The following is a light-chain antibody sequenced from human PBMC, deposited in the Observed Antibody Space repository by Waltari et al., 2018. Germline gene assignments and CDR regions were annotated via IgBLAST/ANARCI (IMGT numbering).Light chain of an antibody. Sequence: SQSLQSSDGRGRRYWYEQKPGQSPQLLIHEVSNRFSGVTDRFSGSGSGTDFTLKISRVEAEDVGVYYCMQNIQLPTFGQGTKVEIE. CDR2: EVS. V-gene: IGKV2D-29*02. J-gene: IGKJ1*01. CDR1: QSLQSSDGRGR. CDR3: MQNIQLPT.